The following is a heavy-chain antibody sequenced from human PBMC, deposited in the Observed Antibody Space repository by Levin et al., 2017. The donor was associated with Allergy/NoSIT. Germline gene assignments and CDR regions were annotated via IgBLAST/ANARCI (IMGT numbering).Heavy chain of an antibody. V-gene: IGHV3-7*01. J-gene: IGHJ4*02. CDR3: ARELTYRALDY. D-gene: IGHD1-1*01. CDR1: GFTFSSYW. Sequence: GESLKISCAASGFTFSSYWMSWVRQAPGKGLEWVANIKQDGSEKYYVDSVKGRFTISRDNAKNSLYLQMNSLRAEDTAVYYCARELTYRALDYWGQGTLVTVSS. CDR2: IKQDGSEK.